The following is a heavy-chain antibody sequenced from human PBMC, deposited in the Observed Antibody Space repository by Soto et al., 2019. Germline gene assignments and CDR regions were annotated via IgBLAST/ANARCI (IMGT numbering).Heavy chain of an antibody. J-gene: IGHJ5*02. CDR2: FDPEDGET. V-gene: IGHV1-24*01. D-gene: IGHD1-26*01. Sequence: ASVKVSCKVSGYTLTELSMHWVRQAPRKGLEWMGGFDPEDGETIYAQKFQGRVTMTEDTSTDTAYMELSSLRSEDTAVYYCATWSYETKPNWFDPWGQGTLVTVSS. CDR3: ATWSYETKPNWFDP. CDR1: GYTLTELS.